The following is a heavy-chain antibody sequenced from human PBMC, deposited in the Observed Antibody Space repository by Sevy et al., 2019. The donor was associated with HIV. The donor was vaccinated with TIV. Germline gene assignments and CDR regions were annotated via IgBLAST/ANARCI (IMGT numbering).Heavy chain of an antibody. CDR2: ISAYNGKT. Sequence: ASVKVSCKASGYTFTSYGISWVRQAPGQGLEWMGWISAYNGKTNYAQKLQGRVTMTTDTSTSTAYMELRSLRSDDTAVYYCARSPAVTTPRDFDYWGQGTLVTVSS. V-gene: IGHV1-18*01. CDR1: GYTFTSYG. J-gene: IGHJ4*02. CDR3: ARSPAVTTPRDFDY. D-gene: IGHD4-17*01.